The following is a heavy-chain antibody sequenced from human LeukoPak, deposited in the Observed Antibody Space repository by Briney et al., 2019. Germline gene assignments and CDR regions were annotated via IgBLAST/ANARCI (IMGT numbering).Heavy chain of an antibody. Sequence: GASLRLSCAASGFTFSSYAMSWVRQAPGKGLEWVSAISGSGGSTYYADSVKGRFTISRDNSKNTLYLQMNSLRAEDTAVYYCARALGIGYEANAFDIWGQGTMVTVSS. CDR3: ARALGIGYEANAFDI. J-gene: IGHJ3*02. CDR1: GFTFSSYA. D-gene: IGHD5-12*01. V-gene: IGHV3-23*01. CDR2: ISGSGGST.